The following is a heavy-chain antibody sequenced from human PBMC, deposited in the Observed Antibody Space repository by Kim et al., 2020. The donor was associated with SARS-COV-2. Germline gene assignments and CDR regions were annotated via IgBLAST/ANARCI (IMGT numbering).Heavy chain of an antibody. Sequence: GGSLRLSCAASGFTFDDYTMHWVRQAPGKGLEWVSLISWDGGSTYYADSVKGRFTISRDNSKNSLYLQMNSLRTEDTALYYCAKNIVARIRHYYYYYGMDVWGQGTTVTVSS. D-gene: IGHD5-12*01. V-gene: IGHV3-43*01. CDR3: AKNIVARIRHYYYYYGMDV. CDR2: ISWDGGST. CDR1: GFTFDDYT. J-gene: IGHJ6*02.